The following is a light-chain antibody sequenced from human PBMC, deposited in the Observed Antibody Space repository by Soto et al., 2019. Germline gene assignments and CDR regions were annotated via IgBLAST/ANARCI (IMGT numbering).Light chain of an antibody. V-gene: IGKV3-15*01. CDR2: DAS. CDR3: QQYNNWPPIT. CDR1: QSVSSN. Sequence: EIVMTQSPATLSVSPGERATLSCRASQSVSSNLAWYQQKPGQAPRLLIYDASTRATGIPARFSGSGSGTEFTLTISSLQSEDFAVYSCQQYNNWPPITFGQGTRWRL. J-gene: IGKJ5*01.